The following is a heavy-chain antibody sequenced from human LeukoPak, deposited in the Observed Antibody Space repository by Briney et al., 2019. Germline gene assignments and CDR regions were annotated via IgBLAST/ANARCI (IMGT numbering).Heavy chain of an antibody. V-gene: IGHV4-38-2*02. D-gene: IGHD2-21*01. CDR1: GYSISSGYY. Sequence: ASETLSLTCTVSGYSISSGYYWGWIRQPPGKGLEWIGSIYHSGSTYYNPSLKSRVTISVDTSKNQFSLKLSSVTAADTAVYYCARYSPFDPWGQGTLVTVSS. J-gene: IGHJ5*02. CDR3: ARYSPFDP. CDR2: IYHSGST.